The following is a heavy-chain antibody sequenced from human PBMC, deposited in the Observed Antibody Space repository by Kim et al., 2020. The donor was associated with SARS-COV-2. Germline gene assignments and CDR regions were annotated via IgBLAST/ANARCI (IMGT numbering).Heavy chain of an antibody. V-gene: IGHV3-33*01. D-gene: IGHD3-10*01. J-gene: IGHJ4*02. Sequence: YADSVRSRFTISRDDSENKLYLQMDSLRAGDTAVYYCARPSSSHFDFWGQGTLVTVSS. CDR3: ARPSSSHFDF.